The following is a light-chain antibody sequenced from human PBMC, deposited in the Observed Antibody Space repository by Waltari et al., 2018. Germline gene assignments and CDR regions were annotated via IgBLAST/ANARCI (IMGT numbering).Light chain of an antibody. V-gene: IGLV2-14*03. CDR2: DVS. CDR1: SRAVGAYNY. J-gene: IGLJ1*01. CDR3: ASYTTSDSYV. Sequence: QSALTQPASVSGSPGQSITISCAGSSRAVGAYNYVSWYQQHPGKAPRLIIYDVSNRPSGVSNRFSGSRSGNTASLTISGLQAEDEADYYCASYTTSDSYVFGTGTEVTVL.